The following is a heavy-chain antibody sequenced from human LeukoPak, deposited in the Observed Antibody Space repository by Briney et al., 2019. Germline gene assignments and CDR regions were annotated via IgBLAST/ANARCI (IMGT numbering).Heavy chain of an antibody. CDR2: ISISGENT. D-gene: IGHD3-10*01. Sequence: GGSLRLACAASGFTFSSYAMSWVRQARGKGLEWVSAISISGENTYYADSVKGRFTISRDTSRNTLYLQMHSLRAEYTAVYYCARLIRTSSSRFSDYWGQGTLVTVSS. J-gene: IGHJ4*02. V-gene: IGHV3-23*01. CDR3: ARLIRTSSSRFSDY. CDR1: GFTFSSYA.